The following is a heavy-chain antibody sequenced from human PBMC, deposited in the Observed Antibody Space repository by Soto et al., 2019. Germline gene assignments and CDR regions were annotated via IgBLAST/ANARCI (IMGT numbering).Heavy chain of an antibody. Sequence: EVQLVESGGGLVQPGRSLRLSCAASGFTFDDYAMHWVRQAPGKGLEWVSGISWNSGSIGYADSVKGRFTISRDNAKNSRYLQMNSLRAEDTALYYCAKARGYDSVFTEFDYWGQGTLVTVSS. D-gene: IGHD5-12*01. CDR1: GFTFDDYA. CDR2: ISWNSGSI. V-gene: IGHV3-9*01. J-gene: IGHJ4*02. CDR3: AKARGYDSVFTEFDY.